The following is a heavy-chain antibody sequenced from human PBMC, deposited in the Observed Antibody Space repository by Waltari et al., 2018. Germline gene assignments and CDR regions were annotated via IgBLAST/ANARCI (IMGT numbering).Heavy chain of an antibody. CDR2: IYYSVST. V-gene: IGHV4-39*07. Sequence: QLQLQESGPGLVKPSETLSLTCTVSGGSISSSSYYWGWIRQPPGKGLEWIGSIYYSVSTYYNPSLKSRVTISVDTSKNQFSLKLSSVTAADTAVYYCARVRRRPPISAFDIWGQGTMVTVSS. J-gene: IGHJ3*02. CDR1: GGSISSSSYY. CDR3: ARVRRRPPISAFDI.